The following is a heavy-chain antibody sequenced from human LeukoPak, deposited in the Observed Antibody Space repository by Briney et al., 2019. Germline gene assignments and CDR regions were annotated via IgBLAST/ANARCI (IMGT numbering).Heavy chain of an antibody. Sequence: ASVKVSCKASGYTFTGYYMHWVRQAPGQGLEWMGWINPNSGGTNYAQKFQGRVTMTRDMSISTAYMELSRLRSDDTAVYYCARPYARGYHRAFDIWGQGTMVTVSS. CDR2: INPNSGGT. V-gene: IGHV1-2*02. J-gene: IGHJ3*02. CDR1: GYTFTGYY. CDR3: ARPYARGYHRAFDI. D-gene: IGHD5-18*01.